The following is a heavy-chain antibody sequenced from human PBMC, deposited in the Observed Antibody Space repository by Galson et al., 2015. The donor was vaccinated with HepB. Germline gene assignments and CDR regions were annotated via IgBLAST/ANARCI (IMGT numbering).Heavy chain of an antibody. CDR3: AKSVPSAGRGY. Sequence: SLRLSCAASGFTFSSYSMNWVRQAPGKGLEWVSAISGSGGSTYYADSVKGRFTISRDNSKNTLYLQMNSLRAEDTAVYYCAKSVPSAGRGYWGQGTLVTVSS. J-gene: IGHJ4*02. CDR2: ISGSGGST. V-gene: IGHV3-23*01. CDR1: GFTFSSYS. D-gene: IGHD6-13*01.